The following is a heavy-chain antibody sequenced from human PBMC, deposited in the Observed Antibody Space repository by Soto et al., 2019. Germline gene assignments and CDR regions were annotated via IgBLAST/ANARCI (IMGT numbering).Heavy chain of an antibody. CDR2: ISGSGGST. CDR1: GFTFSSYA. Sequence: EVQLLESGGGLVQPGGSLRLSCAASGFTFSSYAMSWVRQAPGKGLEWVSAISGSGGSTYYADSVKGRFTISRDNSKNTLYLQMNGLRAEDTAVYYCAKVSQYSSGLIDYWGQGTLVTVSS. J-gene: IGHJ4*02. V-gene: IGHV3-23*01. D-gene: IGHD6-19*01. CDR3: AKVSQYSSGLIDY.